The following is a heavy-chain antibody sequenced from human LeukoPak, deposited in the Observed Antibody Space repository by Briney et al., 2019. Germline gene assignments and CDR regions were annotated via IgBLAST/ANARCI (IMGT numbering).Heavy chain of an antibody. Sequence: GGSLRLSCAASGFTFSSYAMSWVRQAPGKGLEWVSAISGSGDSTYYADSVKGRFTISRDNSKKTLYLQLNSLRAEDTAVYYCARAGAAGTDWYFDLWGRGTLVTVSS. CDR3: ARAGAAGTDWYFDL. CDR2: ISGSGDST. J-gene: IGHJ2*01. V-gene: IGHV3-23*01. D-gene: IGHD6-13*01. CDR1: GFTFSSYA.